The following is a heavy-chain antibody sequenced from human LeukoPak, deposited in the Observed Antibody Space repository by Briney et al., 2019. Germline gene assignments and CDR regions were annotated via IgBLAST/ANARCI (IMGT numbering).Heavy chain of an antibody. CDR3: ARGTPPNYDFWSGQYYFDY. Sequence: SETLSLTCTVSGGSVSSGSYYWSWIRQPPGKGLEWIGYIYCSGSTNYNPSLKSRVTISVDTSKNQFSLKLSSVTAADTAVYYCARGTPPNYDFWSGQYYFDYWGQGTLVTVSS. D-gene: IGHD3-3*01. J-gene: IGHJ4*02. CDR2: IYCSGST. CDR1: GGSVSSGSYY. V-gene: IGHV4-61*01.